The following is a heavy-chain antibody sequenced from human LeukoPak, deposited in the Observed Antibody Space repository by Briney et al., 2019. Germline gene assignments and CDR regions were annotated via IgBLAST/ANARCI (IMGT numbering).Heavy chain of an antibody. Sequence: MPSETLSLTCAVYGGSFSGYYWSWIRQPPGKGLEWIGEINHSGSTNYNPSLKSRVTISVDTSKNQFSLKLSSVTAADTAVYYCAREPLRFRGSGWLISYYGMDVWGQGTTVTVSS. D-gene: IGHD6-19*01. J-gene: IGHJ6*02. V-gene: IGHV4-34*01. CDR3: AREPLRFRGSGWLISYYGMDV. CDR2: INHSGST. CDR1: GGSFSGYY.